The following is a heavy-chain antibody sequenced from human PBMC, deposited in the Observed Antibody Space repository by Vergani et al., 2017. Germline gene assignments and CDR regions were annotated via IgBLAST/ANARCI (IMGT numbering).Heavy chain of an antibody. D-gene: IGHD4-17*01. CDR3: ARYLNNDYGDYERGLGSSGY. CDR1: GFTFSSYE. J-gene: IGHJ4*02. V-gene: IGHV3-48*03. Sequence: EVQLVESGGGLVQPGGSLRLSCAASGFTFSSYEMNWVRQAPGKGLEWVSYISSSGSTIYYADSVKGRFTISRDNAKNALYLQINSLRAEDTAVYYCARYLNNDYGDYERGLGSSGYWGQGTLVTVSS. CDR2: ISSSGSTI.